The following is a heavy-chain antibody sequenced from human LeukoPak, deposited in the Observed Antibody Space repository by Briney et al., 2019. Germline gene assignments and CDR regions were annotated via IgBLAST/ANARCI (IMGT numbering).Heavy chain of an antibody. CDR3: ARLGNYYDSSGLDTFDI. Sequence: PGGSLRLSCAASGFTFSDYYISWIRQAPRKGLWWVSYISSSGSTIYYADSVKGRFTISRDTAKNSLYLQMNSLRAEDTAVYYCARLGNYYDSSGLDTFDIWGQGTMVTVSS. V-gene: IGHV3-11*01. CDR1: GFTFSDYY. CDR2: ISSSGSTI. J-gene: IGHJ3*02. D-gene: IGHD3-22*01.